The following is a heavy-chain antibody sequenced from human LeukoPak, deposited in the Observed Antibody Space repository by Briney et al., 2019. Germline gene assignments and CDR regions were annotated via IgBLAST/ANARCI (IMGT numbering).Heavy chain of an antibody. V-gene: IGHV1-18*04. CDR2: IGAYNGNT. Sequence: VASVKVSCKASGYTFTSYGISWMRQAPGQGLEWMGWIGAYNGNTNYAQKLQGRVTMTTDTSTSTAYMELRSLRSDDTAVYYCARVSPDYVWGSYRYNYDYWGQGTLVTVSS. D-gene: IGHD3-16*02. CDR3: ARVSPDYVWGSYRYNYDY. J-gene: IGHJ4*02. CDR1: GYTFTSYG.